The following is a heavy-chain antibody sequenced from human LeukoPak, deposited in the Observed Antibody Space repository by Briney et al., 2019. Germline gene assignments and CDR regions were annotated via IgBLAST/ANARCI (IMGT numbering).Heavy chain of an antibody. CDR2: ISYDGINK. D-gene: IGHD1-26*01. Sequence: PGRSLRLSCAASGFTFSIYGMHWVRQAPGKGLEWVAVISYDGINKYYADSVKGRFTISRDNSKNTLYLQMNSLRAEDTAVYYCAKEAQWELLAIDYWGQGTLVTVSS. CDR3: AKEAQWELLAIDY. CDR1: GFTFSIYG. J-gene: IGHJ4*02. V-gene: IGHV3-30*18.